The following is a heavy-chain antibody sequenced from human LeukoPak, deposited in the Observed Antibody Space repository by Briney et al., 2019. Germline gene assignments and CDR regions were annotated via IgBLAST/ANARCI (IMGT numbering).Heavy chain of an antibody. CDR3: ARGIESYGDYGY. J-gene: IGHJ4*02. D-gene: IGHD4-17*01. Sequence: SETLSLTCTVSGGPISGSYWSWIRQPPGKGLGWIAYMYNSGSTNYNPSLKSRVTISIDTSKNQFSLKLSSLTAADTAIYYCARGIESYGDYGYWGQGILVTVSS. CDR2: MYNSGST. V-gene: IGHV4-59*01. CDR1: GGPISGSY.